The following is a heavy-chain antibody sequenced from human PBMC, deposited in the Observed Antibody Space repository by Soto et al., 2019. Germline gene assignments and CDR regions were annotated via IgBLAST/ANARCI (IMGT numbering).Heavy chain of an antibody. D-gene: IGHD1-1*01. CDR3: AKGLDRASLDY. CDR2: LTSGGDDE. J-gene: IGHJ4*02. V-gene: IGHV3-23*01. CDR1: GFSFSTHT. Sequence: EVQLLESGGTLVQQGGSLRLSCVASGFSFSTHTMNWVRQAPGKGLEWVSRLTSGGDDESYADSIRGRFTISRDNSKSTLYLQMNSLRAEDTAIYYCAKGLDRASLDYWGQGAQVNVSS.